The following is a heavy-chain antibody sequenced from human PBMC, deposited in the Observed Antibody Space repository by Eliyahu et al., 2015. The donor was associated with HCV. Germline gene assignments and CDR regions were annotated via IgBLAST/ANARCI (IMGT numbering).Heavy chain of an antibody. D-gene: IGHD6-13*01. CDR1: GGSISSSSYY. Sequence: QLQLQESGPGLVKPSETLSLTCTVSGGSISSSSYYWGWIRQPPGKGLEWIGSIYYSGSTYYNPSLKSRVTISVDTSKNQFSLKLSSVTAADTAVYYCARQGGIAAAPYWYFDLWGRGTLVTVSS. CDR3: ARQGGIAAAPYWYFDL. V-gene: IGHV4-39*01. CDR2: IYYSGST. J-gene: IGHJ2*01.